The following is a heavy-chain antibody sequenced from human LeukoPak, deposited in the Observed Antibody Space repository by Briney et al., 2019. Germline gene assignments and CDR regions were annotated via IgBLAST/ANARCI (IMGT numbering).Heavy chain of an antibody. V-gene: IGHV3-21*01. J-gene: IGHJ4*02. CDR2: ISSSSSYI. CDR1: RFTLSSHS. D-gene: IGHD3-16*01. CDR3: ARAAENYGGRFDS. Sequence: AGRSLRLSYASSRFTLSSHSMNWARQAPGKALEWVSSISSSSSYIYYADSVKGRFTISRDNAKNSLYLQMNSLRAEDTAVYYCARAAENYGGRFDSWGQGTLVTVSS.